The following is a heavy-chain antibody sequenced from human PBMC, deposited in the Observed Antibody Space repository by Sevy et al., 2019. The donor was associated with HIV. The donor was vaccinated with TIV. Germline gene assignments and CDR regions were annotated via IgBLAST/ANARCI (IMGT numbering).Heavy chain of an antibody. CDR3: ARDGCLWFRERNYYYYYGLDV. J-gene: IGHJ6*02. CDR1: GFTFSSYS. V-gene: IGHV3-48*01. D-gene: IGHD3-10*01. CDR2: ISTSSSTI. Sequence: GGSLRLSCAASGFTFSSYSMNWVRQAPGKGLEWVSYISTSSSTISYSDSVKGRFTISRDNAKNSLYLQMNSLRAEDTAVYYCARDGCLWFRERNYYYYYGLDVWGQGTTVTVSS.